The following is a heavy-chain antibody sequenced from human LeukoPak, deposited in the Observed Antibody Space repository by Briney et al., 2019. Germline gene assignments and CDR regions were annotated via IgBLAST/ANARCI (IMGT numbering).Heavy chain of an antibody. D-gene: IGHD3-22*01. CDR1: GGSFSGYY. J-gene: IGHJ4*02. CDR3: ARQMIVVVIPTSYYFDY. V-gene: IGHV4-34*01. CDR2: INHSGST. Sequence: SETLSLTCAVYGGSFSGYYWSWIRQPPGKGLERIGEINHSGSTNYNPSLKSRVTISVDTSKNQFSLKLSSVTAADTAVYYCARQMIVVVIPTSYYFDYWGQGTLVTVSS.